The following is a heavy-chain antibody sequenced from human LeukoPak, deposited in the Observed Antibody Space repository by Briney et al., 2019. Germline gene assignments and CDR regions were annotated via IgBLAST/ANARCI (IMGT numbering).Heavy chain of an antibody. CDR1: GGTFSSYA. CDR2: IIPIFGIA. Sequence: ASVKVSCKASGGTFSSYAISWVRQAPGQGLEWMRRIIPIFGIANYAQKFQGRVTITADKSTSTAYMELSSLRSEDTAVYYCAFEAYGGPTPGNYWGQGTLVTVSS. D-gene: IGHD4-23*01. CDR3: AFEAYGGPTPGNY. J-gene: IGHJ4*02. V-gene: IGHV1-69*04.